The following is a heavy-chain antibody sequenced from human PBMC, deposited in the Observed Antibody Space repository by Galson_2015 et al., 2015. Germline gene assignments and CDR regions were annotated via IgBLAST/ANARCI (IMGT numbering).Heavy chain of an antibody. V-gene: IGHV4-59*01. J-gene: IGHJ2*01. Sequence: LSLTCTVSSGSTSSYYWTWIRQPPGKGLEWIGNIHYSGSTNYKPSLRSQVTISLDTSKKQFSLRLSSVTAADTAVYYCARDRGGWYFDLWGRGTLVTVSS. CDR1: SGSTSSYY. D-gene: IGHD3-10*01. CDR2: IHYSGST. CDR3: ARDRGGWYFDL.